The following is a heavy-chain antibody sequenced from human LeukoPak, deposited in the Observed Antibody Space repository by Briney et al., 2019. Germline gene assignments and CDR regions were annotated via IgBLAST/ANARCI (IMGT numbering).Heavy chain of an antibody. V-gene: IGHV4-34*08. Sequence: PGGSLRLSCAASGFTFSSYGMHWVRQAPGKGLEWIGEINHSGSTNYNPSLKSRLTISVDTSKNQFSLKLSSVTAADTAVYYCATTPGGVWNWFDPWGQGTLVTVSS. CDR1: GFTFSSYG. CDR3: ATTPGGVWNWFDP. J-gene: IGHJ5*02. D-gene: IGHD3-16*01. CDR2: INHSGST.